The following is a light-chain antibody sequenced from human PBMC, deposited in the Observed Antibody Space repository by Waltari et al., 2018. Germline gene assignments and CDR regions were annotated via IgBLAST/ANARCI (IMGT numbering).Light chain of an antibody. CDR1: QSLLYSSNKKNY. CDR3: QQYYALPLT. Sequence: DIVMTQSPDSLVVSLGERATISRKSSQSLLYSSNKKNYLGWYQQKTGQPPKLLIHWASTRESGVPDLFSGSGSGTDFTLTISSLQAEDVALYYCQQYYALPLTFGGGTKVEIK. V-gene: IGKV4-1*01. J-gene: IGKJ4*01. CDR2: WAS.